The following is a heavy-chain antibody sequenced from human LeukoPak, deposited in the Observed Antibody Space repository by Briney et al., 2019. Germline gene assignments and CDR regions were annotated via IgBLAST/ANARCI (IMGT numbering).Heavy chain of an antibody. Sequence: QPGGSLRLSCAASDFSFITYAMSWVRQAPGKGLEWVSTISGGGDATYYADSVKGRFTISRDNSKNTLYLQMNSLRVEDTAVYYCARDSSMLRGPLVIYYFDFWGQGTLVTVSS. V-gene: IGHV3-23*01. J-gene: IGHJ4*02. D-gene: IGHD3-10*01. CDR2: ISGGGDAT. CDR1: DFSFITYA. CDR3: ARDSSMLRGPLVIYYFDF.